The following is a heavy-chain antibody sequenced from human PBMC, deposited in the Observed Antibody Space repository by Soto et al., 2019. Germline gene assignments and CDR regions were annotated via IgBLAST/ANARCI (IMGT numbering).Heavy chain of an antibody. J-gene: IGHJ5*02. Sequence: GGSLRLSCAASGFTFSSYAMSWVRQAPGKGLEWVSAISGSGGSTYYADSVKGRFTISRDNSKNTLYLQMNGLRAEDTAVYYCAKIPLSSYSAGAWFDPWGQGTLVTVSS. CDR3: AKIPLSSYSAGAWFDP. CDR1: GFTFSSYA. V-gene: IGHV3-23*01. CDR2: ISGSGGST. D-gene: IGHD2-15*01.